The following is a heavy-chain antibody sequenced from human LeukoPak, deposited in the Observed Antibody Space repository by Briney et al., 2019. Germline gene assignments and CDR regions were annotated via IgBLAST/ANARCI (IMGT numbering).Heavy chain of an antibody. CDR1: GFTFSGYA. CDR2: ISSNGGTT. V-gene: IGHV3-23*01. Sequence: PGGSLRLSCAASGFTFSGYAMSWVRQAPGKGLEWVSTISSNGGTTYYADSVKGRFTISRDNSKNTLYLQMNSLRAEDTAVYYCARILRWPNPFDQWGQGTLVTVSS. J-gene: IGHJ4*02. D-gene: IGHD4-23*01. CDR3: ARILRWPNPFDQ.